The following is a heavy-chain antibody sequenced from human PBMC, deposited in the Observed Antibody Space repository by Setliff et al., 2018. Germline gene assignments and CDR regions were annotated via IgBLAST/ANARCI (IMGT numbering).Heavy chain of an antibody. CDR3: ARSGMPRLLYVGY. V-gene: IGHV4-59*08. CDR2: IYYSGTT. Sequence: ASETLSLTCIVSGGSISRDYWMWIRQPPGRGLEWIGYIYYSGTTNSIPSLKSRVTISVDTSKSQFSLRLSSLTAADTAVYYCARSGMPRLLYVGYWGLGTLVTVSS. J-gene: IGHJ4*02. CDR1: GGSISRDY. D-gene: IGHD2-21*01.